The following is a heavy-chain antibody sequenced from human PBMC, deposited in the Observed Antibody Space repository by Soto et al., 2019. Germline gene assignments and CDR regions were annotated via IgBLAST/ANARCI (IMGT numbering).Heavy chain of an antibody. CDR3: ARVGLFLTGYYFAP. Sequence: SETLSLTCTVSGGSISSYYWSWIRQPPGKGLEWIGYIYYSGSTNYNPSLKSRVTISVDTSKNQFSLKLSSVTAADTTVYYCARVGLFLTGYYFAPWGQGTLVTVSS. D-gene: IGHD3-9*01. V-gene: IGHV4-59*01. CDR1: GGSISSYY. J-gene: IGHJ5*02. CDR2: IYYSGST.